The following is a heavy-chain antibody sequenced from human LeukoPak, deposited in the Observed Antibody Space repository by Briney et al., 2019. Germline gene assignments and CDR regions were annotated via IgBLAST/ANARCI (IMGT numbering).Heavy chain of an antibody. Sequence: PGGSLRLSCAASGFTFSSYSMNWVRQVPGKGLEWVSSISSSSSYIYYADSVKGRFTISRDNAKNSLYLQMNSLRAEDTAVYYCAREAFIVGGSFDYWGQGTLVTVSS. CDR3: AREAFIVGGSFDY. D-gene: IGHD1-26*01. CDR1: GFTFSSYS. CDR2: ISSSSSYI. V-gene: IGHV3-21*01. J-gene: IGHJ4*02.